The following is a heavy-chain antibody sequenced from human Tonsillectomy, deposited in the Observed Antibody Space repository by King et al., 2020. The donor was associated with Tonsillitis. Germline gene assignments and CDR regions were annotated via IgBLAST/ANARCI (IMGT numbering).Heavy chain of an antibody. CDR1: GFTFSSYA. J-gene: IGHJ4*02. Sequence: VQLVESGGGVVQPGRSLRLSCAASGFTFSSYAMHWVRQAPGKGLEWVAVISYDGSNKYYADSVKGRFTISRDNSKNTLYLQMNSPRAEDTAVYYCARDLDYGDYGLDYWGQGTLVTVSS. V-gene: IGHV3-30*04. CDR3: ARDLDYGDYGLDY. CDR2: ISYDGSNK. D-gene: IGHD4-17*01.